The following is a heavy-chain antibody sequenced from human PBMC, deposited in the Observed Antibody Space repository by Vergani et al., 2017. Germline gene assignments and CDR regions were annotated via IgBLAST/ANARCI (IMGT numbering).Heavy chain of an antibody. CDR2: TRYDGIVE. CDR1: GFDFSSYI. J-gene: IGHJ4*02. V-gene: IGHV3-30*02. Sequence: QLVESGGGWVQPGGSLRLSCVVSGFDFSSYIMNWVRQAPGKGLEWVAFTRYDGIVEYYGDSVRGRFTISRDNSKNTLYLQMNRLRPEDTAVYYCATAGAAXCRGASCYDFFEYWGQGTLVTVAS. D-gene: IGHD2-15*01. CDR3: ATAGAAXCRGASCYDFFEY.